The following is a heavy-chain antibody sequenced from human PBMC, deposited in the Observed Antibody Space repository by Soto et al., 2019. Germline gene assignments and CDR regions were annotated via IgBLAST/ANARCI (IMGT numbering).Heavy chain of an antibody. D-gene: IGHD2-15*01. CDR2: ISYDGNNK. V-gene: IGHV3-30-3*01. J-gene: IGHJ6*02. CDR1: GFILSTYA. Sequence: QVQLVESGGGVVQPGRSLRLSCAASGFILSTYAMYWVRQAPGKGLEWVSVISYDGNNKYYADSVKGRFTISRDNSKNTLYLQMNSLRAEDTAVYYCARAGCDGGSCYTLVGLRDGMDVWGQGTTFTVSS. CDR3: ARAGCDGGSCYTLVGLRDGMDV.